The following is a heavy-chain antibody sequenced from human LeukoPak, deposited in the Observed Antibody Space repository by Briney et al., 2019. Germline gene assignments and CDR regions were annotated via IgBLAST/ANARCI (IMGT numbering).Heavy chain of an antibody. D-gene: IGHD3-9*01. CDR3: AKIRLRYFDWYGGAFDI. J-gene: IGHJ3*02. CDR2: ISGSGSST. Sequence: PSETLSLTCTVSGGSINSSSYYWGWVRQAPGKGLEWVSGISGSGSSTYYADSVKGRFTISRDNSKNTLYLQMNSLRAEDTAVYYCAKIRLRYFDWYGGAFDIWGQGTMVTVSS. CDR1: GGSINSSSYY. V-gene: IGHV3-23*01.